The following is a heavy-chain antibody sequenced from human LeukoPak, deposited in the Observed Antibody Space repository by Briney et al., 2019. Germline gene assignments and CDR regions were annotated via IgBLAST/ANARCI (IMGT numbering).Heavy chain of an antibody. CDR3: ARGHSVGAYDY. D-gene: IGHD1-26*01. V-gene: IGHV4-34*01. J-gene: IGHJ4*02. Sequence: SETLSLTCAVYGGSFSDYYWSWIRQPPGKGLEWIGEINHSGSTNYNPSLKSRVTISVDTSKNQFSLKLSSVTAADTAVYYCARGHSVGAYDYWGQGTLVTVSS. CDR2: INHSGST. CDR1: GGSFSDYY.